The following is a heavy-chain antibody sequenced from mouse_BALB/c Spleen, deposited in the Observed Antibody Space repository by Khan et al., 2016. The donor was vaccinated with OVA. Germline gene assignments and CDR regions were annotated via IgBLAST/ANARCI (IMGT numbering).Heavy chain of an antibody. D-gene: IGHD1-1*02. V-gene: IGHV1-4*01. CDR2: INPTNIYT. J-gene: IGHJ3*01. CDR1: GYTFTSYT. CDR3: AGVRPNHGSDGAWFAS. Sequence: QVQLKESGAELARPGASVKMSCKASGYTFTSYTIHWVKQRPGQGLEWIGYINPTNIYTNYNQKFRDKATLTADKSSRTAYMQPSSLTYEDYAVCYCAGVRPNHGSDGAWFASWDPGTLVTVSA.